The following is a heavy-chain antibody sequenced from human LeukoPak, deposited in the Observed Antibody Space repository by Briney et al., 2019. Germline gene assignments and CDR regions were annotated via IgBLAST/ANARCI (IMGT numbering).Heavy chain of an antibody. CDR2: ISTGSNYI. D-gene: IGHD4-17*01. CDR3: ARLFDYGDYRAEPY. CDR1: GFTFSSYS. J-gene: IGHJ4*02. V-gene: IGHV3-21*01. Sequence: GGSLRLSCAASGFTFSSYSMNWVRQAQGKGLEWVSSISTGSNYIYYADSVKGRFTISRDNAKNSLYLQMNSLLAEDTAVYYCARLFDYGDYRAEPYWGQGTLVTVSS.